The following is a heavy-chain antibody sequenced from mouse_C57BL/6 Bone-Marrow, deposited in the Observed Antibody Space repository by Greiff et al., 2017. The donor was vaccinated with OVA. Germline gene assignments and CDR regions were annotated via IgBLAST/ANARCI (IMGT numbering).Heavy chain of an antibody. J-gene: IGHJ3*01. CDR1: GYTFTSYG. CDR2: IYPRSGNT. V-gene: IGHV1-81*01. CDR3: ARDYYYGSLFAY. D-gene: IGHD1-1*01. Sequence: QVQLQQSGAELARPGASVKLSCKASGYTFTSYGISWVKQRTGQGLEWIGEIYPRSGNTYYNEKFKGKATLTADKSSSTAYMELRSLTSEDSAVYFCARDYYYGSLFAYWGQGTLVTVSA.